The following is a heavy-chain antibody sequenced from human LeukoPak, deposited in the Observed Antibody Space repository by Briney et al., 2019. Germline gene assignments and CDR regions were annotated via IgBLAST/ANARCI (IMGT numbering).Heavy chain of an antibody. D-gene: IGHD5-24*01. CDR1: GGSISSSSYY. CDR3: ARGPRIARWLQFNWFDP. V-gene: IGHV4-39*01. J-gene: IGHJ5*02. CDR2: IYYSGST. Sequence: PSETLSLTCTVSGGSISSSSYYWGWIRQPPGKGLEWIGSIYYSGSTYYNPSLKSRVTISVDTSKNQFSLKLSSVTAADTAVYYCARGPRIARWLQFNWFDPWGQGTLVTVSS.